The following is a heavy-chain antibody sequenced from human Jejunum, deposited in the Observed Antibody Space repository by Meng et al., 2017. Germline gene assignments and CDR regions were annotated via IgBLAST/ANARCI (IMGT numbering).Heavy chain of an antibody. V-gene: IGHV6-1*01. Sequence: QIQLQPSGPGLVKPSQTFSLTCAIPGDSVSSNCAGWNWIRQSPSRGVEWLGRTYYRSKWYIDYAVSVKSRITINPDTSKNQFSLHLNSVTPEDTAVYYCAGGGLVRSTRGYFDYWGQGTLVTVSS. D-gene: IGHD1-26*01. CDR2: TYYRSKWYI. CDR1: GDSVSSNCAG. J-gene: IGHJ4*02. CDR3: AGGGLVRSTRGYFDY.